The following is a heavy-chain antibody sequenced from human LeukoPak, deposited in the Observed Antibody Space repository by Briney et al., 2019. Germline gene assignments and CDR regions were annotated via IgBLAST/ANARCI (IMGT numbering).Heavy chain of an antibody. J-gene: IGHJ4*02. CDR3: AKYRLSFTMVRGSIDY. V-gene: IGHV3-30*18. CDR2: ISYDGSNK. CDR1: GFTFSSYG. D-gene: IGHD3-10*01. Sequence: PGGSLRLSCAASGFTFSSYGMHWVRQAPGKGLEWVAVISYDGSNKYYADSVKGRFTISRDNSKNTLYLQMNSLRAEDTAVCYCAKYRLSFTMVRGSIDYWGQGTLVTVSS.